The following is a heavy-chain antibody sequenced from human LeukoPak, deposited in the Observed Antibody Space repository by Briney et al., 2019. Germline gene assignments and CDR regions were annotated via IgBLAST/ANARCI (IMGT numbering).Heavy chain of an antibody. CDR3: ARSRKTGLYYMDV. D-gene: IGHD1-1*01. CDR2: IKQDGSEK. Sequence: PGGSLRLSCAASGFTFSSYWMSWVRQAPGKGLEWVANIKQDGSEKYYVDSVKGRFTISRDNAKNSLYLQMNSLRAEDTAVYYCARSRKTGLYYMDVWGKGTTVTVSS. J-gene: IGHJ6*03. V-gene: IGHV3-7*01. CDR1: GFTFSSYW.